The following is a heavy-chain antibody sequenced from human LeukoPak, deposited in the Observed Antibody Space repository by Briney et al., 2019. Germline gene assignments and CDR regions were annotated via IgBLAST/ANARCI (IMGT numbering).Heavy chain of an antibody. J-gene: IGHJ3*02. CDR1: GYSFTNYW. V-gene: IGHV5-51*01. CDR2: INPSDSDT. CDR3: ARTYGSGSYYNRVGAFDI. Sequence: GESLKISCKGSGYSFTNYWIAWVRQMPGRGLEWMVIINPSDSDTRYSPSFQGQVTISADKSISTAYLQWSSLKASDTAMYYCARTYGSGSYYNRVGAFDIWGQGTMVTVSS. D-gene: IGHD3-10*01.